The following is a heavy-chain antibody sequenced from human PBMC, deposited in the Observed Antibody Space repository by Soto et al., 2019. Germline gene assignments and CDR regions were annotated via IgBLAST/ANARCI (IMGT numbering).Heavy chain of an antibody. V-gene: IGHV4-31*03. CDR2: IYYSGTT. J-gene: IGHJ4*02. D-gene: IGHD1-1*01. Sequence: QVQLQESGPGLVKPSQTLSLICIVSGGSISSGAFGSYWTWIRQHPGKGLEWIGYIYYSGTTYYNPSLKSRPSISMDTPQNQFSLELTSVTAADTAIYFCASGHDAYKVRYWGQGTLVTVSS. CDR1: GGSISSGAFGSY. CDR3: ASGHDAYKVRY.